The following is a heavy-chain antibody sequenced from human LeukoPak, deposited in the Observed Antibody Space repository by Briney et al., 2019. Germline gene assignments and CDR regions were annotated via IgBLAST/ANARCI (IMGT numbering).Heavy chain of an antibody. Sequence: ASVKVSCKASGYTFTGYYMHWVRQAPGQGLEWMGWINPNSGGTNYAQKFQGRVTMTRDTSISTACMELSRLRSDDTAVYYCARDYSNSAGRFDPWGQGTLVTVSS. CDR2: INPNSGGT. CDR1: GYTFTGYY. CDR3: ARDYSNSAGRFDP. D-gene: IGHD4-11*01. J-gene: IGHJ5*02. V-gene: IGHV1-2*02.